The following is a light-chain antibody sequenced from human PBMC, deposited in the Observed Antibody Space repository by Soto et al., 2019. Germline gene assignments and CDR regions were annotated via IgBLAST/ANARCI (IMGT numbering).Light chain of an antibody. CDR2: EDD. Sequence: NFMLTQPHSVSGSPGKTVTISCTRSSGNIVSNYVQWYQQRLGSSPTTVIFEDDDRPSGVPDRFSASLDTSTNSASLTISGLKPEDEADYYCQSYDADILIFGGGTKLTVL. V-gene: IGLV6-57*01. CDR1: SGNIVSNY. CDR3: QSYDADILI. J-gene: IGLJ2*01.